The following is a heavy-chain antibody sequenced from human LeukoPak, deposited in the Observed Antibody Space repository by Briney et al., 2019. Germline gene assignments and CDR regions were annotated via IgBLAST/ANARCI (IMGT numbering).Heavy chain of an antibody. Sequence: SETLSLTCTVSGGSISSSGYYWGWIRQPPGEGLEWIGSIRYSGSTYYNPSLKSRVTISVDTSKNQFSLKLSSVTAADTAVYYCARPRFSTSWYEFDPWGQGTLVTVSS. CDR1: GGSISSSGYY. D-gene: IGHD6-13*01. CDR2: IRYSGST. V-gene: IGHV4-39*01. CDR3: ARPRFSTSWYEFDP. J-gene: IGHJ5*02.